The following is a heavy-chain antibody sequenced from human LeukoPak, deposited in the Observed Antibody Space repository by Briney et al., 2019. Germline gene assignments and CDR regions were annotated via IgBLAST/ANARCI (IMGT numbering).Heavy chain of an antibody. D-gene: IGHD3-3*02. Sequence: GGSLRLSCAASAFTFSSYAMSWVRQAPGKGLEWVSAISGSGSSTSYADSVKGRFTISRDNSKNTLYLQMNSLRAEDTAVYYCAKLSGQRFDPWGQGTLATVSS. CDR2: ISGSGSST. J-gene: IGHJ5*02. CDR3: AKLSGQRFDP. CDR1: AFTFSSYA. V-gene: IGHV3-23*01.